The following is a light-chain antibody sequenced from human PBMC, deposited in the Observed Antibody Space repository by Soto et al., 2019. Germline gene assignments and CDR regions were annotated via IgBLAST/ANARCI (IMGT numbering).Light chain of an antibody. J-gene: IGKJ1*01. CDR2: GAS. CDR1: QSISSN. Sequence: EIVMTQSPATLYVSPGERATLSCRASQSISSNLAWYQQKPGQAPRLHIYGASTRATGIPARFSGGGSGTEFTLTISSLQSEDFAVYYCQQYKNWLTWTFGQGTKVEIK. CDR3: QQYKNWLTWT. V-gene: IGKV3-15*01.